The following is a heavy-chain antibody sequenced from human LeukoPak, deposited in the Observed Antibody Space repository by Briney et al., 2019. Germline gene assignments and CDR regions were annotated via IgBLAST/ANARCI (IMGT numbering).Heavy chain of an antibody. D-gene: IGHD2-2*01. CDR3: ARGYQDYYYYYGMDV. CDR2: ISYDGSNK. V-gene: IGHV3-30*04. J-gene: IGHJ6*04. CDR1: GFTFSSYA. Sequence: GRSLRLSCAASGFTFSSYAMRWVRQAPGKGLEWVAVISYDGSNKYYADSVKGRFTISRDNSKNTLYLQMNSLRAEDTAVYYCARGYQDYYYYYGMDVWGKGTTVTVSS.